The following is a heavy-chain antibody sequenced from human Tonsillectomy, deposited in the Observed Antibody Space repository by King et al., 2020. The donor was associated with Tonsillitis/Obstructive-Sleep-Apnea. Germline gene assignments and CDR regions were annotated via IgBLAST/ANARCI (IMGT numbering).Heavy chain of an antibody. V-gene: IGHV5-51*01. J-gene: IGHJ2*01. CDR3: ARLDNTGSSLIFGGHFDL. Sequence: QLVQSGAEVKKPGESLKISCQGSGYRFTSYWIAWVRQVPGKGLDWMGIIYPGDSDTEYSPSFQGQVTISADKSIDTAYLQWGSLRASDTAMYYCARLDNTGSSLIFGGHFDLWGRGTLVTVSS. D-gene: IGHD1-26*01. CDR2: IYPGDSDT. CDR1: GYRFTSYW.